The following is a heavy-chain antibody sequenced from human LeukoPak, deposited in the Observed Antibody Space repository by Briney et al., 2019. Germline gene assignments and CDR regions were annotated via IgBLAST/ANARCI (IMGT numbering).Heavy chain of an antibody. V-gene: IGHV1-69*13. CDR2: IIPIFGTA. D-gene: IGHD6-19*01. CDR3: AGILAPGYSSGWPDY. CDR1: GYTFTSYY. J-gene: IGHJ4*02. Sequence: ASVKVSCKASGYTFTSYYIHWVRQAPGQGLEWMGGIIPIFGTANYAQKFQGRVTITADESTSTAYMELSSLRSEDTAVYYCAGILAPGYSSGWPDYWGQGTLVTVSS.